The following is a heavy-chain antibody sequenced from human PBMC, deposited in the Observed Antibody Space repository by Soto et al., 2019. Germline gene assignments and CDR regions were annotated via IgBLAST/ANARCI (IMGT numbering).Heavy chain of an antibody. J-gene: IGHJ4*02. Sequence: GGSLILSCAASGFTFSSYAMSWVRQAPGKGLEWVSAISGSGGSTYYADSVKGRFTISRDNAKNSLYLQMNSLRAEDTAVYYCAREVTTRFDYWGQGTLVPVSS. V-gene: IGHV3-23*01. D-gene: IGHD4-17*01. CDR3: AREVTTRFDY. CDR2: ISGSGGST. CDR1: GFTFSSYA.